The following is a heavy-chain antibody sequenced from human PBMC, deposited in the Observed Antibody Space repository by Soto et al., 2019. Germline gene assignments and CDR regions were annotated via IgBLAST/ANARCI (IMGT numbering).Heavy chain of an antibody. J-gene: IGHJ6*03. Sequence: GASVKVSCKASGYTFTSYGISWVRQAPGQGLEWMGWISAYNGNTNYEQKLQGRVTITTNTSTSTAYMDLRSLRSDDTAVYYCARVRIYYGDYVLKEYYYYYMDVWGKGTTVTVSS. D-gene: IGHD4-17*01. CDR1: GYTFTSYG. CDR3: ARVRIYYGDYVLKEYYYYYMDV. CDR2: ISAYNGNT. V-gene: IGHV1-18*01.